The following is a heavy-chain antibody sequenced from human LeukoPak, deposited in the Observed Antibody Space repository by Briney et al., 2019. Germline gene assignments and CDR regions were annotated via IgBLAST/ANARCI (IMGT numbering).Heavy chain of an antibody. CDR2: IYYGGST. Sequence: SETLSLTCAVSGGSISSGDYSWSWIRQPPGKGLEWIGYIYYGGSTYYNPSLKSRVTISVDRSKNQFSLKLSSVTAADTAVYYCARAPGYYGSGSPYFDYWGRGTLVTVSS. J-gene: IGHJ4*02. V-gene: IGHV4-30-2*01. CDR1: GGSISSGDYS. CDR3: ARAPGYYGSGSPYFDY. D-gene: IGHD3-10*01.